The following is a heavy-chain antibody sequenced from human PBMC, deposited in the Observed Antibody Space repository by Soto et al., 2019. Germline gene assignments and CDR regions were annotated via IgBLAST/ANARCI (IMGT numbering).Heavy chain of an antibody. CDR2: IIPIFGTA. D-gene: IGHD4-17*01. CDR3: ATRTVTTAFLYYGMDV. CDR1: GGTFNSFA. J-gene: IGHJ6*02. V-gene: IGHV1-69*15. Sequence: QVQLVQSGAEVKKPGSSVKVSCKASGGTFNSFAISWVRQAPGQGLEWMGRIIPIFGTANYAQKFQGRVTITADESTSTAYMELSSLRYEDTAVYYCATRTVTTAFLYYGMDVWGQGTTVTVSS.